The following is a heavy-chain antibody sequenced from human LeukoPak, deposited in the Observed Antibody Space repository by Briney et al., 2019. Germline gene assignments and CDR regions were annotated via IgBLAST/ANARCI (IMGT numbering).Heavy chain of an antibody. CDR1: GYTLTSYD. V-gene: IGHV1-8*01. Sequence: GASVKVSCKASGYTLTSYDINWERQATGQGLEWMGWMNPNSGNTGYAQKFQGRVTMTRNTSISTAYMELSSLRSEDTAVYYCARVDFGVVIGDSAHFDYWGQGTLVTVSS. J-gene: IGHJ4*02. CDR2: MNPNSGNT. D-gene: IGHD3-3*01. CDR3: ARVDFGVVIGDSAHFDY.